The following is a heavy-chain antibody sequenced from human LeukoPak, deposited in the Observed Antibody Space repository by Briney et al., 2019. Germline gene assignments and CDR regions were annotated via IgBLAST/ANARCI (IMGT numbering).Heavy chain of an antibody. V-gene: IGHV3-64*01. CDR1: GFTFSSYA. D-gene: IGHD6-13*01. Sequence: GGSLRLSCAASGFTFSSYAMHWGRQAPGKGLEYVSTISSNRGSTYYANSVKGRFTISRDNSKNTLYLQMGSLRAEDMAVYYCGGEFSSSPASMDVWGQGTTVTVSS. CDR2: ISSNRGST. J-gene: IGHJ6*02. CDR3: GGEFSSSPASMDV.